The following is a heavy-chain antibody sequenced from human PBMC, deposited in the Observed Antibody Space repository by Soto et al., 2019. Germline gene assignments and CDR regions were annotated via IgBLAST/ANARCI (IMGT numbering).Heavy chain of an antibody. D-gene: IGHD6-19*01. CDR1: GFTFSSYW. CDR3: ANGGGYYSSVRYGALDI. CDR2: IKQDGSEK. J-gene: IGHJ3*02. V-gene: IGHV3-7*01. Sequence: PGGSLRLSCAASGFTFSSYWMSWVRQAPGKGLEWVANIKQDGSEKYYVDSVKGRFTISRDNAKNSLYLQMNSLRAEDTAVYYCANGGGYYSSVRYGALDIPGQRTMVLGSS.